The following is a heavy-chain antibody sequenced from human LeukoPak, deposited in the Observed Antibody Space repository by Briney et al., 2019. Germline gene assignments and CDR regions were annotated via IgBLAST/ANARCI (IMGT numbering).Heavy chain of an antibody. CDR3: ARAAYYYDSPFDY. J-gene: IGHJ4*02. CDR2: INHSGST. Sequence: SETLSLTCAVYGRSFSGYYWSWIRQPPGKGLEWIGEINHSGSTNYNPSLKSRVTISVDTSKNQFSLKLSSVTAADTAVYYCARAAYYYDSPFDYWGQGTLVTVSS. V-gene: IGHV4-34*01. D-gene: IGHD3-22*01. CDR1: GRSFSGYY.